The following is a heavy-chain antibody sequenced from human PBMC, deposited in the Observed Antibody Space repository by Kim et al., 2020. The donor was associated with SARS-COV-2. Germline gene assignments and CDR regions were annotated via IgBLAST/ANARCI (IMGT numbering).Heavy chain of an antibody. CDR2: IYHSGST. V-gene: IGHV4-4*02. D-gene: IGHD2-15*01. CDR3: ARDGYCSGGSCYYYGMDV. CDR1: GGSISSSNW. Sequence: SETLSLTCAVSGGSISSSNWWSWVRQPPGKGLEWIGEIYHSGSTNYNPSLKSRVTISVDKSKNQFSLKLSSVTAADTAVYYCARDGYCSGGSCYYYGMDVWGQGTTVTVSS. J-gene: IGHJ6*02.